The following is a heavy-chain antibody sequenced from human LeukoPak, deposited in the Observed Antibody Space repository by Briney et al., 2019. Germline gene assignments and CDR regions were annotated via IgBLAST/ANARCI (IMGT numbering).Heavy chain of an antibody. CDR2: ISANGGST. J-gene: IGHJ4*02. Sequence: GGSLRLSCAAPGFTFSTYVMSWVRQAPGKGLEWVSTISANGGSTYYTDSVKGRFTISRDNSKNTLYLQMNSLRAEDTAVYYCAKPPPDSSSWLFDYWGQGTLVTVSS. D-gene: IGHD6-13*01. V-gene: IGHV3-23*01. CDR3: AKPPPDSSSWLFDY. CDR1: GFTFSTYV.